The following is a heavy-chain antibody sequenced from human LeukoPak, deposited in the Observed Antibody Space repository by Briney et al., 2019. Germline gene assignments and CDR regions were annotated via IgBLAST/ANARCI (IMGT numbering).Heavy chain of an antibody. Sequence: SETLSLTCAVYGGSFSGYYWSWIRQPPGKGLEWIGEINHSGSTNYNPSLKSRVTISVDTSKNQFSLKLSSVTAADTAVYYCARGGDCSNTSCPNGMDVWGQGTTVTVSS. J-gene: IGHJ6*02. CDR2: INHSGST. V-gene: IGHV4-34*01. CDR1: GGSFSGYY. D-gene: IGHD2-2*01. CDR3: ARGGDCSNTSCPNGMDV.